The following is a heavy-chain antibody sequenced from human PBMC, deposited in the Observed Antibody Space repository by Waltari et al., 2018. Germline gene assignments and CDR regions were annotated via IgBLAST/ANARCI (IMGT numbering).Heavy chain of an antibody. Sequence: QVQLQQWGAGLLKPSEPLSLTCAVYGGSFSGYYWSWIRQPPGKGLEWIGEINHSGSTNYNPSLKSRVTISVDTSKNQFSLKLSSVTAADTAVYYCARGCYDFSGWFDPWGQGTLVTVSS. CDR1: GGSFSGYY. J-gene: IGHJ5*02. D-gene: IGHD3-3*01. V-gene: IGHV4-34*01. CDR3: ARGCYDFSGWFDP. CDR2: INHSGST.